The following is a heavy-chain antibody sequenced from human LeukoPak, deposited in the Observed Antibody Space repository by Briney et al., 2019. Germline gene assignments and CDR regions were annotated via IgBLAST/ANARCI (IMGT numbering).Heavy chain of an antibody. J-gene: IGHJ4*02. CDR2: ISYDGSNK. CDR3: APLDIPGGYFDY. V-gene: IGHV3-30*04. D-gene: IGHD2-2*02. CDR1: GFTFSSYA. Sequence: QPGGSLRLSCAASGFTFSSYAMHWVRQAPGKGLEWVAVISYDGSNKYYADSVKGRFTISRGNSKNTLYLQMNSLRAEDTAVYYCAPLDIPGGYFDYWGQGTLVTVSS.